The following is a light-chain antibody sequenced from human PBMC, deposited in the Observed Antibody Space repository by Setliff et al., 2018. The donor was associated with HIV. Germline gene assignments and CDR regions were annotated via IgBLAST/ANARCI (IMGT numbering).Light chain of an antibody. CDR2: GNS. Sequence: PVLTQPPSVSGAPGQRVTISCTGSRSNIGAGYDVQWYQQLPGTAPKLVMFGNSNRPSGVPDRFSDSKSGTSASLAISGLQAEDEADYYCQSYDSSLSGYVFGTGTKVTVL. CDR3: QSYDSSLSGYV. J-gene: IGLJ1*01. CDR1: RSNIGAGYD. V-gene: IGLV1-40*01.